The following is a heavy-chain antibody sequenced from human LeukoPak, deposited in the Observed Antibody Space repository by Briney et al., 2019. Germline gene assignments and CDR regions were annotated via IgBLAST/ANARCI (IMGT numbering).Heavy chain of an antibody. CDR3: ARGDRGYSSSSDY. Sequence: ASVKVSCKASGYTFTGYYMHWVRQAPGQGLEWMGWINPNSGGTNYAQKFQGRVTTTRDTSISTAYMELSRLRSDDTAVYYCARGDRGYSSSSDYWGQGTLVTVSS. V-gene: IGHV1-2*02. J-gene: IGHJ4*02. CDR2: INPNSGGT. D-gene: IGHD6-6*01. CDR1: GYTFTGYY.